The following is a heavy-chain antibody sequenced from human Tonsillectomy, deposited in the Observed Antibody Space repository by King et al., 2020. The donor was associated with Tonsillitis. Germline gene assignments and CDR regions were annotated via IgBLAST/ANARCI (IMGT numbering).Heavy chain of an antibody. J-gene: IGHJ2*01. V-gene: IGHV1-69*01. CDR2: IIPMFGRA. Sequence: QLVQSGAEVKKPGSSVKVSCKASGGTFSSYAISWVRQAPGQGVEWMGGIIPMFGRANYAQKFQGRIAITADESTSTAYMELRSLRAEDTAVYYCARHGIAVAGRTLGYFDLWGRGSLVTVSS. CDR1: GGTFSSYA. CDR3: ARHGIAVAGRTLGYFDL. D-gene: IGHD6-19*01.